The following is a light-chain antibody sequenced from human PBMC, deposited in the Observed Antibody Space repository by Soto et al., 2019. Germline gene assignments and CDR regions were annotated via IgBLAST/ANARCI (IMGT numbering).Light chain of an antibody. Sequence: EIVLTQSPATLSLSPGARATLSCRASQSVSSYLAWYQQKPGQAPRLLIYDASDRATGIPGRFSGSGSGTDFPLTISSLEPEDFAVYYCQQHSNWPPITFGQGTRLEIK. CDR2: DAS. CDR1: QSVSSY. J-gene: IGKJ5*01. CDR3: QQHSNWPPIT. V-gene: IGKV3-11*01.